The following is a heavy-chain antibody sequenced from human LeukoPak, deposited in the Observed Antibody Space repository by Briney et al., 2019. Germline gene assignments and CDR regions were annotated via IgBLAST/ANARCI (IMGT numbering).Heavy chain of an antibody. J-gene: IGHJ4*02. Sequence: SETLSLTCTVSGDSISGFYWNWIRQSPGKGLEWIGYMYSSGGANYNPSLKSRVTVSVDTSKNQFSLKLTSVTAADTAVYYCAGDHPPYSDIFDYWGQGTLVTVSS. CDR1: GDSISGFY. V-gene: IGHV4-59*01. CDR2: MYSSGGA. D-gene: IGHD3-9*01. CDR3: AGDHPPYSDIFDY.